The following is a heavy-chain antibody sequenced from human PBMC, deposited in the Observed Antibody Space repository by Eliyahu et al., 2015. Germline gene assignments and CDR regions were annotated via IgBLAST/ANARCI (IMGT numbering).Heavy chain of an antibody. CDR2: ISTDGRAT. Sequence: EVQLVESGGDLVQPGGSLRLSCAASGFTFSSYWMHWVRQTPGKGLVWVSRISTDGRATNYADSVKGRFTISRDNAKDTLYLQMNSLRAEDTAVYYCAGGNSGGYGRFDYWGLGTLVTVSS. CDR3: AGGNSGGYGRFDY. V-gene: IGHV3-74*01. J-gene: IGHJ4*02. D-gene: IGHD2-15*01. CDR1: GFTFSSYW.